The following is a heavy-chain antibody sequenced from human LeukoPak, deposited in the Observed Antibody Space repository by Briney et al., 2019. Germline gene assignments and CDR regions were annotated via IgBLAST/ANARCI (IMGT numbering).Heavy chain of an antibody. V-gene: IGHV1-46*01. D-gene: IGHD3-9*01. CDR3: ARGGPHQLRYFDWLSDWYFDY. Sequence: ASVKVSCKASGYTFTSYYMHWVRQAPGQGLEWMRIINPSGGSTSYAQKFQGRVTMTRDTSTSTVYMELSSLRSEDTAVYYCARGGPHQLRYFDWLSDWYFDYWGQGTLVTVSS. CDR2: INPSGGST. J-gene: IGHJ4*02. CDR1: GYTFTSYY.